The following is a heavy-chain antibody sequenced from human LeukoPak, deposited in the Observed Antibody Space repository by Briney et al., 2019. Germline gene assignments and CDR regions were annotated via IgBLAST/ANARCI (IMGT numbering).Heavy chain of an antibody. CDR1: GYTFTSYY. V-gene: IGHV1-46*01. D-gene: IGHD4/OR15-4a*01. J-gene: IGHJ6*03. CDR2: INPSGGST. Sequence: ASVTVSCKASGYTFTSYYMHWVRQAPGQGLEWMGIINPSGGSTSYAQKFQGRVTMTTDTSTSTAYMELRSLRSDDTAVYYCARLLTPLSQSSGSLDRGYYMDGWGKGTTVTVSS. CDR3: ARLLTPLSQSSGSLDRGYYMDG.